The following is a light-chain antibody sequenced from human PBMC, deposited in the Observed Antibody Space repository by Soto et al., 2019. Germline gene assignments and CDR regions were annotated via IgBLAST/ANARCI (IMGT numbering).Light chain of an antibody. CDR3: QQDTSYPIR. J-gene: IGKJ5*01. CDR1: QNIERW. Sequence: DIQMTQSPSTLSVSAGDRVTITCRASQNIERWLAWYQQKPGKAPKLLIYKASTLKSGVPSRFSGSGSGTDFTLTISSLQPDDFAPYYCQQDTSYPIRFAQGTRLE. V-gene: IGKV1-5*03. CDR2: KAS.